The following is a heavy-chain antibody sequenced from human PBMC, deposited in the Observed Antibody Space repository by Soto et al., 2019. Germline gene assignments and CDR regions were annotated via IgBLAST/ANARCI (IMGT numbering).Heavy chain of an antibody. CDR1: GFTFRSYA. V-gene: IGHV3-23*01. CDR3: AKDYNWNDQRCDY. D-gene: IGHD1-1*01. J-gene: IGHJ4*02. Sequence: AGSLRLSCAASGFTFRSYAMSWVRQAPGKGLEWVSAISGTGSDTYYADSVKGRFTISRDNSKNTLYLQMNSLRAEDTAIYYCAKDYNWNDQRCDYWGQGTLVTASS. CDR2: ISGTGSDT.